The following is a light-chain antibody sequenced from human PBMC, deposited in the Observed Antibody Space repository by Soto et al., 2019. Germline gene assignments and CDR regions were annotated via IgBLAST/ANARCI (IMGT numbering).Light chain of an antibody. CDR2: GAS. CDR1: QSVSSN. J-gene: IGKJ2*03. Sequence: EIVMTQSPATLSVSPGERATLSCRASQSVSSNLAWYQQKPGQAPRLLIYGASTRATGIPARFSGSGSGTEFTLTISSLQSEDFATYYCQQYNSYVYSFGRGTKLES. CDR3: QQYNSYVYS. V-gene: IGKV3-15*01.